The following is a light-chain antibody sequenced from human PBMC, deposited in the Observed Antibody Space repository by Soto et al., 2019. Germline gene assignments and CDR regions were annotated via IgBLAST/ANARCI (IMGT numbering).Light chain of an antibody. Sequence: QSVLTQPPSVSAAPGQKVTISCSGSSSNIGNNYVSWYQQLPGTAPKLLIYDNNKRPSGIPDRFSGSKSGTSATLGITGLQAGDEADYYCGTWYSSLSAGRMVFGGGTKLTVL. V-gene: IGLV1-51*01. CDR1: SSNIGNNY. CDR3: GTWYSSLSAGRMV. CDR2: DNN. J-gene: IGLJ2*01.